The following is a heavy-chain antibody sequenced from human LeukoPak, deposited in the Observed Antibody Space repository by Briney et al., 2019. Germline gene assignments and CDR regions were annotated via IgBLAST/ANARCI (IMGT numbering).Heavy chain of an antibody. D-gene: IGHD3-10*01. J-gene: IGHJ6*03. CDR2: ISRTSSYI. V-gene: IGHV3-21*01. CDR3: AKDAQKYYYGSGDYYYYYYYMDV. CDR1: GFTFSSYS. Sequence: GGSLRLSCAASGFTFSSYSMNWVRQAPAKGLEWVSSISRTSSYIYYADSVKGRFTISRDNAKNSLYLQMNSLRAEDTAVYYCAKDAQKYYYGSGDYYYYYYYMDVWGKGTTVTISS.